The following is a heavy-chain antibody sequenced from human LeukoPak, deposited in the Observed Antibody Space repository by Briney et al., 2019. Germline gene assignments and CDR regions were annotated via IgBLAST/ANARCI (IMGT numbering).Heavy chain of an antibody. D-gene: IGHD3-9*01. J-gene: IGHJ5*02. CDR3: ARGHRGVTYYDILTGYPQGVWFDP. V-gene: IGHV3-20*01. CDR2: INWNGGST. Sequence: GGSLRLSCAASGFTFDDYGMSWVRQAPGKGLEWVSVINWNGGSTGYADSVKGRFTISRDNAKNTLYLQMNSQRAEDTALYHCARGHRGVTYYDILTGYPQGVWFDPWGQGTLVTVSS. CDR1: GFTFDDYG.